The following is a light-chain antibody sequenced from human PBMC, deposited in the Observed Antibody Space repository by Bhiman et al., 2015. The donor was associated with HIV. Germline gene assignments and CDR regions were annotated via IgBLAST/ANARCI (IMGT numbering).Light chain of an antibody. CDR2: RDF. CDR3: QAWDSGTVI. Sequence: SYELTQPPSVSVSPGQTASITCSGHMLGDKYVSWYQQKVGQSPIMVICRDFSRPSGIPERFSGSNSGDTATLIINGAQAIDDGDYYCQAWDSGTVIFGGGTKLTVL. V-gene: IGLV3-1*01. J-gene: IGLJ2*01. CDR1: MLGDKY.